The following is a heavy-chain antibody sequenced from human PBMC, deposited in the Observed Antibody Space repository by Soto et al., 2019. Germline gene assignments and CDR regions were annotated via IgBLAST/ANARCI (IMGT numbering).Heavy chain of an antibody. CDR1: GYTFTGYY. V-gene: IGHV1-2*04. D-gene: IGHD3-22*01. CDR2: INPNSGGT. CDR3: ARDSGDSSGYYNY. Sequence: ASVKVSCKASGYTFTGYYMHCVRQAPGQVLEWMGWINPNSGGTNYAQKFQGWVTMTRDTSISTAYMELSRLRSDDTAVYYCARDSGDSSGYYNYWGQGTLVTVSS. J-gene: IGHJ4*02.